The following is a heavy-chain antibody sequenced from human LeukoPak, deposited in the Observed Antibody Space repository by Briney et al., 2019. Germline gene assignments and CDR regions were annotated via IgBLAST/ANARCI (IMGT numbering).Heavy chain of an antibody. J-gene: IGHJ4*02. D-gene: IGHD2-15*01. CDR2: IRSSGGTT. CDR1: GFTFNNYA. Sequence: GGSLRLSCAASGFTFNNYAMGWVRQAPGKGLEWVSTIRSSGGTTFYADSVKGRFTISRDNSMNTLYLQLSSLRAEDTALYYCAKYLACSFEYWGQGTLVTVSS. V-gene: IGHV3-23*01. CDR3: AKYLACSFEY.